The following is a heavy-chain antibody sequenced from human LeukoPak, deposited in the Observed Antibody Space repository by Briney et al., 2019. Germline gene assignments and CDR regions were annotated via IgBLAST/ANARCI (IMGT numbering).Heavy chain of an antibody. CDR2: ISSSGSTI. V-gene: IGHV3-48*03. CDR1: GFTFSSYE. J-gene: IGHJ4*02. CDR3: AGTYYDYVWGSYRPGVFDY. D-gene: IGHD3-16*02. Sequence: GGSLRLSCAASGFTFSSYEMNWVRQAPGKGLEWVSYISSSGSTIYYADSVKGRFTISRDNAKNSPYLQMNSLRAEDTAVYYCAGTYYDYVWGSYRPGVFDYWGQGTLVTVSS.